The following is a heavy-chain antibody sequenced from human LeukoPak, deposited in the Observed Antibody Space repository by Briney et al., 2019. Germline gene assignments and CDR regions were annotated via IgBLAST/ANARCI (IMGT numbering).Heavy chain of an antibody. J-gene: IGHJ4*02. Sequence: SVKVSCKASGGTFSSYAISWVRQAPGQGLEWMGGIIPIFGTANYAQKFQGRVTITTDESTSTAYMELSSLRSEDTAVYYCARDVDLDSSGYYLDYWGQGTLVTVSS. CDR3: ARDVDLDSSGYYLDY. V-gene: IGHV1-69*05. CDR2: IIPIFGTA. D-gene: IGHD3-22*01. CDR1: GGTFSSYA.